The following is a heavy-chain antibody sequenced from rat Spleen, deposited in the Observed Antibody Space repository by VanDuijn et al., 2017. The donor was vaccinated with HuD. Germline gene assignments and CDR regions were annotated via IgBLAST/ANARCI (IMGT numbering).Heavy chain of an antibody. Sequence: EVQLVESGGGLVQPGRSLKLSCVASGFTFNNYWMTWVRQAPGMGLEWIASISYDGTATYYRDSVKGRFTLSRDNAKSTLYLQMDSLRSEDTATYYCARQATTRVYDWFAYWGQGTLVTVSS. CDR1: GFTFNNYW. V-gene: IGHV5-31*01. J-gene: IGHJ3*01. CDR2: ISYDGTAT. CDR3: ARQATTRVYDWFAY. D-gene: IGHD1-4*01.